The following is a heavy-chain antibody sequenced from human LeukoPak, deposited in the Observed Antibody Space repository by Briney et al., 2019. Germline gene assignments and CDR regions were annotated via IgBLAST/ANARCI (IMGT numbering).Heavy chain of an antibody. D-gene: IGHD6-13*01. Sequence: SETLSLTCAVYGGSFSAYWWSWIRQPSGKGLEWIGEIYHSGITNYNPSLKSRVTISVDTSKNQFSLNLSSVSAADTAMYYCARGLTLDNAWYRGWFDPWGQGSLVIVSS. CDR1: GGSFSAYW. V-gene: IGHV4-34*01. CDR3: ARGLTLDNAWYRGWFDP. CDR2: IYHSGIT. J-gene: IGHJ5*02.